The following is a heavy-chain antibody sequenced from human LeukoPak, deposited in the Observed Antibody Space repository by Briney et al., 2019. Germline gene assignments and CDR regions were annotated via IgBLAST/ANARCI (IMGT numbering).Heavy chain of an antibody. CDR2: ISSSSLYI. Sequence: GGSLRLSCAASGFTFSSYSMNWVRQAPGKGLEWVSYISSSSLYIYNADSVKGRFTISRDNPKNSLFLQMNSMRAEDTAVYYCTRDGYGFDIWGQGTMVTVSS. CDR3: TRDGYGFDI. V-gene: IGHV3-21*01. J-gene: IGHJ3*02. CDR1: GFTFSSYS.